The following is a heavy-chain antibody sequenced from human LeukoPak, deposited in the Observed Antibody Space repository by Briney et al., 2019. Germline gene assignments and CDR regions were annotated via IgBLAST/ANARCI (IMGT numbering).Heavy chain of an antibody. D-gene: IGHD3-10*01. CDR1: GYTFTGYY. V-gene: IGHV1-2*02. Sequence: ASVKVSCKASGYTFTGYYIHWVRQAPGQGLEWMGWINPNSGDTNYAQKFQGRVTMARDTSINTAYMELSRLRSDDTAVYYCARDIGSGSYYWGQGTLVTVSS. CDR3: ARDIGSGSYY. J-gene: IGHJ4*02. CDR2: INPNSGDT.